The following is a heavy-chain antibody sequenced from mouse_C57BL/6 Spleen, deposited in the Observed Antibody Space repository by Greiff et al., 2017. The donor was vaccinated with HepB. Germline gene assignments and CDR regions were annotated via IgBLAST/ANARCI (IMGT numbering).Heavy chain of an antibody. V-gene: IGHV5-17*01. Sequence: EVKLVESGGGLVKPGGSLKLSCAASGFTFSDYGMHWVRQAPEKGLEWVAYISSGSSTIYYADTVKGRFTISRDNAKNTLFLQMTSLRSEDTAMDYCARDGSSPYYYAMDYWGQGTSVTVSS. CDR2: ISSGSSTI. CDR1: GFTFSDYG. CDR3: ARDGSSPYYYAMDY. J-gene: IGHJ4*01. D-gene: IGHD1-1*01.